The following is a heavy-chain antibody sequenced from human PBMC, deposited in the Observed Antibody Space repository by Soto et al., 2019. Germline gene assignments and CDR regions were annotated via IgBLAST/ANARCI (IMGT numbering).Heavy chain of an antibody. CDR3: ARDLTPGR. CDR2: IYYSGST. V-gene: IGHV4-59*01. J-gene: IGHJ4*02. CDR1: ACSIRSFY. Sequence: SDTLSLTCTVSACSIRSFYWSWIRQPPGKGLEWIGYIYYSGSTNYNPSLKSRVTISVDTSKNQFSLKLSSVTAADTAVYYCARDLTPGRWGQGTLVTVS.